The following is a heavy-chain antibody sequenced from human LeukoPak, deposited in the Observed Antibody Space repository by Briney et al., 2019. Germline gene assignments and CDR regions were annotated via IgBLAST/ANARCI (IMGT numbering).Heavy chain of an antibody. D-gene: IGHD1-26*01. CDR2: ISYDGSNK. CDR1: GFTFSSYA. J-gene: IGHJ3*02. V-gene: IGHV3-30-3*01. Sequence: PGGSLRLSCAASGFTFSSYAMHWVRQAPGKGLEWVAVISYDGSNKYYADSVKGRFTISRDNSKNTLYLQMNSLRAEDTAVYYCAGERGSYYGHDAFDIWGQGTMVTVSS. CDR3: AGERGSYYGHDAFDI.